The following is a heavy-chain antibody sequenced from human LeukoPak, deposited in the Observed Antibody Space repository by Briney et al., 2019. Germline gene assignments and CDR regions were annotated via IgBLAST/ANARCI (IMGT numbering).Heavy chain of an antibody. J-gene: IGHJ3*02. Sequence: ASVKVSCKASGYTFTSYAINWLRQAPGQGLEWMGWINTNTGNPTFAHGFTGRFVFSFDTSVSTAYLQINSLKAEHTAVYYCARDPRGTASILSGIWGQGTLVTVSS. CDR2: INTNTGNP. CDR1: GYTFTSYA. CDR3: ARDPRGTASILSGI. V-gene: IGHV7-4-1*02. D-gene: IGHD2-21*02.